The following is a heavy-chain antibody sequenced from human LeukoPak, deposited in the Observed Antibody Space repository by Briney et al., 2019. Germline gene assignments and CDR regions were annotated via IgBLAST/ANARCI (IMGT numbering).Heavy chain of an antibody. Sequence: SETLSLTCTVSGGSISGYYWSWVRQPPGKGLEWVGYIYYSGSTNYNPSLKSRVTILVDTSKNQFSLKLSSVTAADTAVYYCARGHYDLYYFDYWGQGTLVTVSS. D-gene: IGHD3-22*01. CDR1: GGSISGYY. J-gene: IGHJ4*02. CDR3: ARGHYDLYYFDY. CDR2: IYYSGST. V-gene: IGHV4-59*08.